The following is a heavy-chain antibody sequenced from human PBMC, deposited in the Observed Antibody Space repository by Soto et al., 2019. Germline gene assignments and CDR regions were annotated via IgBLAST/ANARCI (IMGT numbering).Heavy chain of an antibody. J-gene: IGHJ6*02. CDR3: AKGLQPPLGMVKWYYGMDV. CDR1: GFTFSSYG. V-gene: IGHV3-30*18. Sequence: QVQLVESGGGVVQPGRSLRLSCAASGFTFSSYGMHWVRQAPGKGLEWVAVISYDGSNKYYADSVKGRFTISRDNSKNTLYLQMNSLRAEDTAVYYCAKGLQPPLGMVKWYYGMDVGGQGTTVTVSS. CDR2: ISYDGSNK. D-gene: IGHD3-3*01.